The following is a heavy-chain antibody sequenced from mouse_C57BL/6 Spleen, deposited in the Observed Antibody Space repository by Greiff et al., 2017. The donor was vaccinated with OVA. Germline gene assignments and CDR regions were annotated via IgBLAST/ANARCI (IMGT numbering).Heavy chain of an antibody. Sequence: VQLQQPGTELVKPGASVKLSCKASGYTFTSYWMHWVKQRPGQGLEWIGNINPSNGGTNYNEKFKSKATLTVDKSSSTAYMQLSSLTSEDCAVYYCARRITTVPARGNSYYAMDYWGQGTSVTVSS. D-gene: IGHD1-1*01. CDR2: INPSNGGT. J-gene: IGHJ4*01. CDR3: ARRITTVPARGNSYYAMDY. V-gene: IGHV1-53*01. CDR1: GYTFTSYW.